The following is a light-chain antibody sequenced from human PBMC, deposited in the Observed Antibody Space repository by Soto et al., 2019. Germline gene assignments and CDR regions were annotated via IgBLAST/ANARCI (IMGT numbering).Light chain of an antibody. Sequence: DILMTQSPSTLSASIGDRVTITCRASQTTTAWVAWYQQKPGKALKLLIYKTSILETGVPSRFSGSGSGTEFPLTISCLQPDDRATYYCQQYNPYSYSFGQGTKLEIK. CDR2: KTS. CDR3: QQYNPYSYS. V-gene: IGKV1-5*03. J-gene: IGKJ2*03. CDR1: QTTTAW.